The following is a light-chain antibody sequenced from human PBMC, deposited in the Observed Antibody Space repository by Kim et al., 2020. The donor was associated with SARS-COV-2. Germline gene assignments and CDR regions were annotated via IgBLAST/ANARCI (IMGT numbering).Light chain of an antibody. V-gene: IGKV1-39*01. CDR3: QQSYRPPYT. Sequence: DIQMTQSPSSLSASVGDRVTITCRASQSIDTFLNWYQQTPGKPPKLLIYGASSLQSGVPSTFSGSGSGTDFTLSISSLQPEDFATYYCQQSYRPPYTFGQGTKLEI. CDR1: QSIDTF. J-gene: IGKJ2*01. CDR2: GAS.